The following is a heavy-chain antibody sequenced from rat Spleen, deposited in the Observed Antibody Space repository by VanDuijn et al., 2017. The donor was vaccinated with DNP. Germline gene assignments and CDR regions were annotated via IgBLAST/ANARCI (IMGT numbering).Heavy chain of an antibody. CDR2: IIYDGSST. CDR3: TRDRDYFDY. D-gene: IGHD1-5*01. J-gene: IGHJ2*01. V-gene: IGHV5-17*01. CDR1: GFTFSDYA. Sequence: EVQLVESGGGLVQPGNSLKLSCAASGFTFSDYAMAWVRQSPKKGLEWVATIIYDGSSTYYRDSVKGRFTISRDNAKSTLYLQMDSLRSEDTATYYCTRDRDYFDYWGQGVMVTVSS.